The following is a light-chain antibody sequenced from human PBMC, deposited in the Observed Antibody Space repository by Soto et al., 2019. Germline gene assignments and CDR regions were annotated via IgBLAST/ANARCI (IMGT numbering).Light chain of an antibody. CDR2: KAS. V-gene: IGKV1-5*03. J-gene: IGKJ1*01. CDR1: QSISIW. CDR3: LQDYNYPRT. Sequence: VGDRVTITCRASQSISIWLVWYQQKPGSAPKLLIYKASSLETGVPSRFSGSGSGTDFTLTISSLQPEDFATYYCLQDYNYPRTFGQGTKVDIK.